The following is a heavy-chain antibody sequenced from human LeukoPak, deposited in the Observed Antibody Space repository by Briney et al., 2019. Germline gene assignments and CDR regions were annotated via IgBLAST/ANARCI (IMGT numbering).Heavy chain of an antibody. Sequence: GGSLRLSCAASGFTFTSYWMHWVRQTPGKGLVWVSRINSDGSSTRYADSVKGRFTISRDNAKNTLYLQMNGLRAEDTAVYFCARDHPVRGVMIPFDSWGQGTRVTVSS. V-gene: IGHV3-74*01. CDR1: GFTFTSYW. D-gene: IGHD3-10*01. CDR3: ARDHPVRGVMIPFDS. CDR2: INSDGSST. J-gene: IGHJ4*02.